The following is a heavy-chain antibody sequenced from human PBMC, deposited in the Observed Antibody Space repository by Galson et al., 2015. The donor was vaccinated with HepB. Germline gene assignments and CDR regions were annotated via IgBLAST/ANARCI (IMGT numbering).Heavy chain of an antibody. Sequence: SLRLSCAASGFTFSSYAMSWVRQAPGKGLEWVSAISGSGGSTYYADSVKGRFTISRDNSKNTLYLQMNSLRAEDTAVYYCAKGDSSNQYYYYYMDVWGKGTTVTVSS. V-gene: IGHV3-23*01. J-gene: IGHJ6*03. D-gene: IGHD6-13*01. CDR1: GFTFSSYA. CDR2: ISGSGGST. CDR3: AKGDSSNQYYYYYMDV.